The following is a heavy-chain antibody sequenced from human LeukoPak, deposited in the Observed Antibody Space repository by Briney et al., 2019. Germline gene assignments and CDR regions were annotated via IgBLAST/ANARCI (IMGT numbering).Heavy chain of an antibody. CDR3: ARGGPYDILTGYDFDY. V-gene: IGHV4-34*01. CDR2: INHSGST. CDR1: GGSFSGYY. Sequence: PSETLSLTCAVYGGSFSGYYWSWIRQPPGKGLEWIGEINHSGSTNYNPSLKSRVTISVDTSKNQFSLKLSSVTAADTAVYYCARGGPYDILTGYDFDYWGQGTLVTVS. J-gene: IGHJ4*02. D-gene: IGHD3-9*01.